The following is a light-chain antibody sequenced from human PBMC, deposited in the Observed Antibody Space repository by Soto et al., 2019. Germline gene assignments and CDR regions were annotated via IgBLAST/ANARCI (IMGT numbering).Light chain of an antibody. V-gene: IGKV1-5*03. CDR1: QSFSTY. J-gene: IGKJ1*01. CDR2: KAS. Sequence: DIQMTQSPSTLSAFVGDRVTITCRASQSFSTYLAWYQQKPGKAPKLLIYKASSLQSGVPSRFSGSGSGTEFTLTISSLQHDDFATYYCQQYNGYTWTLGLGTKVDIK. CDR3: QQYNGYTWT.